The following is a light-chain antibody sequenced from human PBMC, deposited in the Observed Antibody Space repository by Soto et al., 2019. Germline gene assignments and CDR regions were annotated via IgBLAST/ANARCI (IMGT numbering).Light chain of an antibody. Sequence: IQLTQSPSSLSASVGDRVTITCRASQGVRSYLAWYQQKPGQAPKLLIYGASTLQSGVPSRFSGSGSGTDFNLTISNLQPEEFATYYCQQLNSYPSITFGPGTKVDIK. V-gene: IGKV1-9*01. CDR3: QQLNSYPSIT. CDR1: QGVRSY. J-gene: IGKJ3*01. CDR2: GAS.